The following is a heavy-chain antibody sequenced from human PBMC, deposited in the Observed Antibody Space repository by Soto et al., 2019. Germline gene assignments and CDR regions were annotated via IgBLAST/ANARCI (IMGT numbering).Heavy chain of an antibody. CDR2: IYYSGST. J-gene: IGHJ4*02. D-gene: IGHD1-1*01. V-gene: IGHV4-59*01. Sequence: PSETLSLTCTVSGGSISSYYWSWIRQPPGKGLEWIGYIYYSGSTNYNPSLKSRVTTSVDTSKNQFSLKLSSVTAAYTAVYYCARGRGDELAIDYWGQGTLVTVSS. CDR3: ARGRGDELAIDY. CDR1: GGSISSYY.